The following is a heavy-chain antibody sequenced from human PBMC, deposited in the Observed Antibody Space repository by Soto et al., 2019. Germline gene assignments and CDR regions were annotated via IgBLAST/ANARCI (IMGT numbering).Heavy chain of an antibody. J-gene: IGHJ4*02. CDR2: INPYNGNT. D-gene: IGHD4-17*01. Sequence: ASVKVSCKASGYTFNTYGITWVRQAPGQGLEWMGWINPYNGNTKFAQKLQDRVTMTTATSTSTAYMELASLGSDDTAVYYCARGCIAVTTHLCYWGQGTLVTVSS. CDR1: GYTFNTYG. V-gene: IGHV1-18*01. CDR3: ARGCIAVTTHLCY.